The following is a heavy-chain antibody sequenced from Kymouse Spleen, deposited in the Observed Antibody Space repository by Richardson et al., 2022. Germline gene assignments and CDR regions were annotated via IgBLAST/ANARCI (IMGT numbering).Heavy chain of an antibody. Sequence: EVQLVESGGGLIQPGGSLRLSCAASGFTVSSNYMSWVRQAPGKGLEWVSVIYSGGSTYYADSVKGRFTISRDNSKNTLYLQMNSLRAEDTAVYYCAGTYSSSSGYYFDYWGQGTLVTVSS. CDR2: IYSGGST. V-gene: IGHV3-53*01. J-gene: IGHJ4*02. CDR1: GFTVSSNY. CDR3: AGTYSSSSGYYFDY. D-gene: IGHD6-6*01.